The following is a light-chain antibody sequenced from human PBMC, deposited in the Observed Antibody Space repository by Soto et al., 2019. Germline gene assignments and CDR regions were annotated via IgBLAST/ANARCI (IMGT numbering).Light chain of an antibody. CDR3: NSYTSKSTGV. Sequence: QSALTQPASVSGSPGQSITISCTGTSSDGCGYNYVSWYQQHPGKAPKLIIYEVSNRPSGVSNRFSGSKSGNTASLTISGLQAEDEADYYCNSYTSKSTGVFGTGTQLTVL. CDR2: EVS. CDR1: SSDGCGYNY. V-gene: IGLV2-14*01. J-gene: IGLJ1*01.